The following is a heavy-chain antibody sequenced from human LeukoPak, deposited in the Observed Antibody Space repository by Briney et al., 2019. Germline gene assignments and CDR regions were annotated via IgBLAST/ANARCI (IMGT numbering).Heavy chain of an antibody. CDR1: GFTFSDYN. CDR2: ISRSGSTK. Sequence: GGSLRLSCAASGFTFSDYNMRWIRQAPGKGLEWVSSISRSGSTKYYADSVKGRFTISRDNAKNSLFLQMNSLKTEDTAFYYCAKGARSSSGYTTDWGQGILVTVSS. V-gene: IGHV3-11*01. D-gene: IGHD3-22*01. CDR3: AKGARSSSGYTTD. J-gene: IGHJ4*02.